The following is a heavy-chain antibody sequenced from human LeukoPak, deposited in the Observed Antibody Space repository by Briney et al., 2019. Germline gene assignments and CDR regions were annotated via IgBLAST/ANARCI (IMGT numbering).Heavy chain of an antibody. CDR1: GLTFSSYA. CDR2: ISGSGGNT. D-gene: IGHD6-13*01. V-gene: IGHV3-23*01. Sequence: GGSLRLSCAASGLTFSSYAMSWVRQAPGKGLEWVSFISGSGGNTYSADSVKGRFTISRDNSKNMMYLQVNSLRAEDTAVYYCARARSWIAAAPHDAFDIWGQGTMVTVSS. J-gene: IGHJ3*02. CDR3: ARARSWIAAAPHDAFDI.